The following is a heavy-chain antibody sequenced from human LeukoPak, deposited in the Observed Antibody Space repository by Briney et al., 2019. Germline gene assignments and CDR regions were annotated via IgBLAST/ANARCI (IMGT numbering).Heavy chain of an antibody. CDR3: AREGRMGTADAFDV. D-gene: IGHD1-14*01. J-gene: IGHJ3*01. V-gene: IGHV3-13*01. CDR2: VGIAGDT. Sequence: GSLRPSCAASGFTFNNYEMHWVRQTARKGLDRVSAVGIAGDTFYAGSVKGRFSISRDNAESSLFLQMTSLRAGDTAVYYCAREGRMGTADAFDVWGQGTMVTVSS. CDR1: GFTFNNYE.